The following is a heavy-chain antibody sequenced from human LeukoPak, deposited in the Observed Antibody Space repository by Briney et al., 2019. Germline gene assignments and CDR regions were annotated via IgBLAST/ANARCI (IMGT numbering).Heavy chain of an antibody. CDR2: IKQDGSEK. CDR1: GFTFSSYW. Sequence: GGSLRLSCAASGFTFSSYWMGWVRQAPGKGLEWVANIKQDGSEKYYVDSVKGRFTISRDNAKNSLYLQMNSLRAEDTAVYYCARAAVNYYDSSGYYSGDYYYYGMDVWGQGTTVTVSS. D-gene: IGHD3-22*01. CDR3: ARAAVNYYDSSGYYSGDYYYYGMDV. V-gene: IGHV3-7*01. J-gene: IGHJ6*02.